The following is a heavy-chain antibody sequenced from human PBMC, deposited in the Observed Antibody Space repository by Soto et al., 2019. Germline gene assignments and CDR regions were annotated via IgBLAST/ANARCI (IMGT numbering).Heavy chain of an antibody. CDR3: ASYRYCSGGSCYSWVDY. CDR2: IWYDGSNK. J-gene: IGHJ4*02. Sequence: GGSLRLSCAASGFTFSSYGMHWVRQAPGKGLEWVAVIWYDGSNKYYADSVKGRFTISRDNSKNTLYLQMNSLRAEDTAVYYCASYRYCSGGSCYSWVDYWGQGTLVTVSS. D-gene: IGHD2-15*01. V-gene: IGHV3-33*01. CDR1: GFTFSSYG.